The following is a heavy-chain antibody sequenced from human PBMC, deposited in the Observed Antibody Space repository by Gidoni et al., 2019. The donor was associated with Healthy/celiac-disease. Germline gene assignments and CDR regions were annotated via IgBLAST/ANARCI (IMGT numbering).Heavy chain of an antibody. J-gene: IGHJ6*02. Sequence: QVQLVESGGGVVQPGRSLRLSCAASGFTFSSYGIPWVRQAPGKGLEWVAVISYDGSNKYYADSVKGRFTISRDNSKNTLYLQMNSLRAEDTAVYYCAKDQGNGSGSYYWGSYYYGMDVWGQGTTVTVSS. CDR3: AKDQGNGSGSYYWGSYYYGMDV. V-gene: IGHV3-30*18. CDR2: ISYDGSNK. D-gene: IGHD3-10*01. CDR1: GFTFSSYG.